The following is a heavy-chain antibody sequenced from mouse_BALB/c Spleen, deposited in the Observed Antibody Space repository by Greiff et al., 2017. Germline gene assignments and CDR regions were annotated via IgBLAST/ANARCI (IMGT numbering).Heavy chain of an antibody. CDR2: INPSNGGT. CDR1: GYTFTSYY. D-gene: IGHD2-4*01. Sequence: QVHVKQSGAELVKPGASVKLSCKASGYTFTSYYMYWVKQRPGQGLEWIGEINPSNGGTNFNEKFKSKATLTVDKSSSTAYMQLSSLTSEDSAVYYCTRSGIYYDYDGSWFAYWGQGTLVTVSA. V-gene: IGHV1S81*02. CDR3: TRSGIYYDYDGSWFAY. J-gene: IGHJ3*01.